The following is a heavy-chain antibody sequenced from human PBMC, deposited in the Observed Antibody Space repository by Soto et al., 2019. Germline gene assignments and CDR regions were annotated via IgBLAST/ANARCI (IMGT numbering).Heavy chain of an antibody. CDR3: AKGKVVVAASMDV. J-gene: IGHJ6*03. Sequence: QVQLQESGPGLVKPSETLSLTCTVSGGSISSYYWSWIRQPPGKGLEWIGYIYYSGSTNYNPSLKSRVTISVDTSKNKFSLKLSSVTAADTAVYYCAKGKVVVAASMDVWGKGTTVTVSS. CDR2: IYYSGST. CDR1: GGSISSYY. V-gene: IGHV4-59*08. D-gene: IGHD2-15*01.